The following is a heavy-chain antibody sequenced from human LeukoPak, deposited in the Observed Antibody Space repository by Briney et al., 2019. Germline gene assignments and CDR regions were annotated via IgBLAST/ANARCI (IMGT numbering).Heavy chain of an antibody. CDR1: GDSISSSNCY. Sequence: SETLSLTCTVSGDSISSSNCYWSWIRQPPWKGLEWIGYIYYNGRTNYNPSLKSRVTISVDTSKNQFSLKLTSVTAADTAVYYCARQPIEMATISHFDFWGQGTLVTVSS. J-gene: IGHJ4*02. CDR2: IYYNGRT. CDR3: ARQPIEMATISHFDF. D-gene: IGHD5-24*01. V-gene: IGHV4-61*01.